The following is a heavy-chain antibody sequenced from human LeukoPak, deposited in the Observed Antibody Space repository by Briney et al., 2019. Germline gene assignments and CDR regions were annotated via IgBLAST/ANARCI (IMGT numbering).Heavy chain of an antibody. Sequence: GGSLRLSCAASGFTFSSYAMSWVRQAPGQGLEWVSAITGRGASTYYPDSVKGRFTISRDNSKNTLYLQMTSLRAEDTAVYYCAKVPPSPSWWYFGLWGRGTLVTVSS. CDR2: ITGRGAST. V-gene: IGHV3-23*01. CDR3: AKVPPSPSWWYFGL. CDR1: GFTFSSYA. D-gene: IGHD3-10*01. J-gene: IGHJ2*01.